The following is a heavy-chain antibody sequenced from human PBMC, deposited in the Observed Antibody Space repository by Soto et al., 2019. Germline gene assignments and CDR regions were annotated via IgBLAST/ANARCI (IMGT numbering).Heavy chain of an antibody. CDR1: GYTFTSYA. CDR2: INAGNGNT. D-gene: IGHD3-9*01. V-gene: IGHV1-3*01. Sequence: ASVKVSCKASGYTFTSYAMHWVRQAPGQRLEWMGWINAGNGNTKYSQKFQGRVTITRDTSASTAYMELSSLRSEDTAVYYCARNLMDYDILTGYYRAYYFASWGQEPLFPVPS. J-gene: IGHJ4*02. CDR3: ARNLMDYDILTGYYRAYYFAS.